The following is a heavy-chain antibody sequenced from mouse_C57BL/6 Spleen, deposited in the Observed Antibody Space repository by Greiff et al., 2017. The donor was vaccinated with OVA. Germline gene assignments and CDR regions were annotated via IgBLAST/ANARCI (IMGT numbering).Heavy chain of an antibody. CDR3: ARYDGYYRYAMDY. D-gene: IGHD2-3*01. V-gene: IGHV5-17*03. J-gene: IGHJ4*01. CDR2: ISSGSSTI. CDR1: GFTFRDYG. Sequence: EVKLVESGGGLVKPGGSLKLSCAASGFTFRDYGMHWVRQAPEKGLEWVAYISSGSSTIYYADTVKGRFTISRDNAKNTLFQQMSSLRSEDTSMYYCARYDGYYRYAMDYWGQGTSVTVSS.